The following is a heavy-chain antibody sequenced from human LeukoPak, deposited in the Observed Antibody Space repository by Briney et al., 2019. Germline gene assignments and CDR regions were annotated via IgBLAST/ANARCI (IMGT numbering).Heavy chain of an antibody. Sequence: SETLSLTCTVSGDSISGYYWSWIRQPAGKGLEWIGRIYNTGSTNYNPSLRSRVTISVDTSKKQFSLNLSSVTAADTAVYYCARDVDGTTVFYYYYDMDVWGKVTTVTVSS. CDR1: GDSISGYY. J-gene: IGHJ6*03. CDR2: IYNTGST. V-gene: IGHV4-4*07. CDR3: ARDVDGTTVFYYYYDMDV. D-gene: IGHD1-7*01.